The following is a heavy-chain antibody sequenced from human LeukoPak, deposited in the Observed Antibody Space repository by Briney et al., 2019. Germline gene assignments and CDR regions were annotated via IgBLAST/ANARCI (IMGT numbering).Heavy chain of an antibody. CDR2: IGSDDSNK. V-gene: IGHV3-30*02. J-gene: IGHJ4*02. CDR1: GFTFSTYG. D-gene: IGHD1-26*01. CDR3: AKDSQWGKVGTKGGYFDY. Sequence: GGPLRLSCAASGFTFSTYGMHWVRQAPGKGLGWLAKIGSDDSNKHYADSVKGRFTISRDNSKNTLYLQINSLRAEDTAGYYRAKDSQWGKVGTKGGYFDYWGQGTLVTVSS.